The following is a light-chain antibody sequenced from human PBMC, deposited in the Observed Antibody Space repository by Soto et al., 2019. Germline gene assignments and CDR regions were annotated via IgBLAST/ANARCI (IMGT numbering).Light chain of an antibody. CDR2: RAS. Sequence: DIQMTQSPSTLSASVGDRVTITCRASQSVSTWLAWYQQKPGKAPKLLIYRASTLEIGVSSRFTGSGSGTEFTLTISNLQPGDLATYYCQQYYNHSNTFGQGTKLEIK. CDR3: QQYYNHSNT. CDR1: QSVSTW. V-gene: IGKV1-5*03. J-gene: IGKJ2*01.